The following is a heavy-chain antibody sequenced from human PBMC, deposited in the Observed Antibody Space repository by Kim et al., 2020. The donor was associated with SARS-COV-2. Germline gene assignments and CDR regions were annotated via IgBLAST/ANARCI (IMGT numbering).Heavy chain of an antibody. CDR3: ARGPPYSESYWDAFDI. Sequence: GGSLRLSCAASGLTLSGSAMHWVRQASGTGLEWVGRIRSKSNRYETAYAASVEGRFTISRDDSKNTAYLQMNSLKTEDTAVYYCARGPPYSESYWDAFDIWGQGTMVTVSS. V-gene: IGHV3-73*01. D-gene: IGHD1-26*01. J-gene: IGHJ3*02. CDR2: IRSKSNRYET. CDR1: GLTLSGSA.